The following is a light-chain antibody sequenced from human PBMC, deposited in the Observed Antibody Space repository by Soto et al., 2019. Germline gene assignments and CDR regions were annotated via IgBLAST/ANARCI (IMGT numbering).Light chain of an antibody. CDR1: LAIGNN. CDR3: QQFSDYPLT. V-gene: IGKV1D-13*01. J-gene: IGKJ4*01. Sequence: AIQLTQSPSSLSASVGDRVTITCRASLAIGNNVAWYQKKPSKAPKILIHDASSLEGGVPSRFSGSGSGTDFTLTINSLQPEDLATYYCQQFSDYPLTFGGGTKVEIK. CDR2: DAS.